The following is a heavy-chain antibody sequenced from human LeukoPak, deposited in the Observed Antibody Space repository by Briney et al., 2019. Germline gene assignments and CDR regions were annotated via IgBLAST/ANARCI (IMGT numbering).Heavy chain of an antibody. CDR3: ARDVAKGSGYNYGLGWYFDL. CDR2: IWYDGSNK. CDR1: GFTFSSYG. Sequence: GGSLRLSCAASGFTFSSYGMHWVRQAPGKGLEWVAVIWYDGSNKYYADSVKGRFTISRDNSKNTLYLQMNSLRAEDTAVYYCARDVAKGSGYNYGLGWYFDLWGRGTLVTVSS. D-gene: IGHD5-18*01. V-gene: IGHV3-33*08. J-gene: IGHJ2*01.